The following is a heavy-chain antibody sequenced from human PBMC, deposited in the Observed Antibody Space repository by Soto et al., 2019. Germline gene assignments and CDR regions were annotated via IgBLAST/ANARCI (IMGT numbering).Heavy chain of an antibody. CDR1: GFTFSMYW. CDR2: ISDDVTTT. CDR3: TRGHRADSSGTGVH. D-gene: IGHD1-26*01. V-gene: IGHV3-74*01. Sequence: PGGSLRLSCVVSGFTFSMYWMHWVRQVPGQSPFWVSRISDDVTTTNYADSVRGRFTISRDNSKNTLYLQMNNLKPDDTAIYYCTRGHRADSSGTGVHWGQGTPVTVSS. J-gene: IGHJ4*02.